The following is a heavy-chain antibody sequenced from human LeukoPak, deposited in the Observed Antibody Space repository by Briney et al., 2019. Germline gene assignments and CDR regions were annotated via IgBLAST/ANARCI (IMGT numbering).Heavy chain of an antibody. D-gene: IGHD2-15*01. Sequence: AASVKASCKASGYTFTGYYMHWVRQAPGQGLEGMGWINPNSGGTNYAQKFQGRVTMTRDTSISTAYMELSRLRSDDTAVYYCARSNDGVYCSGGSCYTYNWFDPWGQGTLVTVSS. CDR3: ARSNDGVYCSGGSCYTYNWFDP. CDR1: GYTFTGYY. V-gene: IGHV1-2*02. J-gene: IGHJ5*02. CDR2: INPNSGGT.